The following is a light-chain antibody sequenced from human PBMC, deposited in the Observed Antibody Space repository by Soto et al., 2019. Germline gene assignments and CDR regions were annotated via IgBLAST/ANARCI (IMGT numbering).Light chain of an antibody. CDR1: QGIGNY. V-gene: IGKV1-17*01. CDR2: GAS. CDR3: LQHKSYPLS. J-gene: IGKJ4*01. Sequence: DIQMTQSPSSLSASVGDRVTITCRASQGIGNYLGWFQRKPGRAPKRLIYGASSLQSGVPSRFSGSGSGTEVTLTISSMQPEDFATYYCLQHKSYPLSFGGGTKVEI.